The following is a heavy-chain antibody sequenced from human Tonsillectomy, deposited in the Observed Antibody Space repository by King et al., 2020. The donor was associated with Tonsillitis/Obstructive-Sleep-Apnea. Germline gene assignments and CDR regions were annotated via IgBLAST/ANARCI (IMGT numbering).Heavy chain of an antibody. D-gene: IGHD2-15*01. CDR2: ISSSSTYI. CDR3: AGDSGLGYCSAGSCYADY. J-gene: IGHJ4*02. CDR1: GFTFSSYS. V-gene: IGHV3-21*01. Sequence: VQLVESGGGLVKPGGSLRLSCAASGFTFSSYSMNWGRQAPGKGLEWVSSISSSSTYIYYADSVKGRFTISRDNAKNSLYLQMNSLRAEDTAVYYCAGDSGLGYCSAGSCYADYWGQGTLVTVSS.